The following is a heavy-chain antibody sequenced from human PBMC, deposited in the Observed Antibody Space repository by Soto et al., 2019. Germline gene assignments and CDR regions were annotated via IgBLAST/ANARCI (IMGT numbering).Heavy chain of an antibody. V-gene: IGHV1-24*01. Sequence: ASVKGPCNVPKKTLTEVTIYWLRQAPGKGLEWMGRSAPEEGEPIYPQKFQGRVSMTEDPSTDTAYMELTSLRFEDTAVYFCAADRKIVGTIGAFDFWGQGTQVTVSS. CDR3: AADRKIVGTIGAFDF. D-gene: IGHD1-26*01. CDR2: SAPEEGEP. J-gene: IGHJ4*02. CDR1: KKTLTEVT.